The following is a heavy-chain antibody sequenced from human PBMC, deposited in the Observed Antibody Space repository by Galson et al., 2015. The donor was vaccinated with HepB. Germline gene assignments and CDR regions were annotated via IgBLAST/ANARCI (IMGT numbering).Heavy chain of an antibody. V-gene: IGHV3-11*06. CDR1: GFTFSDYY. Sequence: SLRLSCAASGFTFSDYYMSWLRQAPGKGLECVSYISSSSSYTNYADSVKGRFTISRDNAKNTLYLQMNSLRAEDTAVYYCARKGGLYALDHWGQGTLVTVSS. CDR3: ARKGGLYALDH. D-gene: IGHD3-16*01. J-gene: IGHJ4*02. CDR2: ISSSSSYT.